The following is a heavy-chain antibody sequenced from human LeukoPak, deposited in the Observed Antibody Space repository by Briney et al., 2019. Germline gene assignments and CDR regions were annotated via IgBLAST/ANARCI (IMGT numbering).Heavy chain of an antibody. J-gene: IGHJ3*02. CDR3: ARAYYYDSSGYYPLGAFDI. CDR1: GYTFTGYY. D-gene: IGHD3-22*01. V-gene: IGHV1-2*02. CDR2: INPNSGGT. Sequence: ASVKVSCKASGYTFTGYYMHWVRQAPGQGLEWMGWINPNSGGTNYAQKFQGRVTMTRDTSISTAYMELSRLRSDDTAVYYCARAYYYDSSGYYPLGAFDIWGQGTMVTVSS.